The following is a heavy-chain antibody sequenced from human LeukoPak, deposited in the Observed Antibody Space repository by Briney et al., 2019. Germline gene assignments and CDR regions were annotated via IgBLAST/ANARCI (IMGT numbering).Heavy chain of an antibody. CDR3: AKKMATILDAFDI. Sequence: GGSLRLSCAASGFTFSSYAMSWVRQAPGKGLQWVSVISGSGGSTYYADSVKGRFTISRDNSKNTLYLQMNSLRAEDTAVYYCAKKMATILDAFDIWGQGTMVTVSS. CDR1: GFTFSSYA. D-gene: IGHD5-24*01. J-gene: IGHJ3*02. CDR2: ISGSGGST. V-gene: IGHV3-23*01.